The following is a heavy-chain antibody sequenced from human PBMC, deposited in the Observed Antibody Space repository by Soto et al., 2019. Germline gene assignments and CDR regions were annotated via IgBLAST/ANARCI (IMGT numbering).Heavy chain of an antibody. D-gene: IGHD3-3*02. CDR2: ITSSGSYV. CDR1: GFTFSRNT. V-gene: IGHV3-21*01. J-gene: IGHJ6*02. Sequence: GGSLRLSCVTSGFTFSRNTMNWVRQAPGKGLEWVASITSSGSYVYYADSVKGRFSASRDNAKNSLSLQMGSLRPDDTAIYFCVKDEGIEAMDVWGQGTTVTVSS. CDR3: VKDEGIEAMDV.